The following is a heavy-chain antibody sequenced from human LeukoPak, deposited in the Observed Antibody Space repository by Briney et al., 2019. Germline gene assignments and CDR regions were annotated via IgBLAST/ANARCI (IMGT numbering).Heavy chain of an antibody. CDR2: IWYDGSNK. CDR3: ARAGGSGSYRIQYFEY. D-gene: IGHD3-10*01. J-gene: IGHJ4*02. CDR1: GFTFSSYG. Sequence: GGSLRLSCAASGFTFSSYGMHWVRQAPGKGLEWVAVIWYDGSNKYYADSVKGRFTISRDNSKNTLYLQMNSLRAEDTAVYYCARAGGSGSYRIQYFEYWGQGTLVTVSS. V-gene: IGHV3-33*01.